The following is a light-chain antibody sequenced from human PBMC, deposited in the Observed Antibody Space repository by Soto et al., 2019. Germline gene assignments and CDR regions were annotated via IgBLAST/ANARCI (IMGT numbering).Light chain of an antibody. Sequence: VVTQPPSVSGAPGQRVTISCTGSSSNIGAGYDVHWYQQLPGTAPKLLIYGNSNRPSGVPDRFSGSKSGTSASLAITGLQAEDEADYYCQSYDSSLSGGVFGGGTKLTVL. CDR3: QSYDSSLSGGV. CDR2: GNS. CDR1: SSNIGAGYD. J-gene: IGLJ3*02. V-gene: IGLV1-40*01.